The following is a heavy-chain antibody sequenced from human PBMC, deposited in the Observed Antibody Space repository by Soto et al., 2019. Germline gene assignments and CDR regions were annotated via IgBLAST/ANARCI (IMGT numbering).Heavy chain of an antibody. CDR1: GGSISSYY. Sequence: PSETLSLTCTVSGGSISSYYWSWIRQPPGKGLEWIGYIYYSGSTNYNPSLKSRVTISVDTSKNQFSLKLSSVTAADTAVYYCARWRANATPGWFDPWGQGTLVTVSS. CDR2: IYYSGST. D-gene: IGHD2-8*01. V-gene: IGHV4-59*01. CDR3: ARWRANATPGWFDP. J-gene: IGHJ5*02.